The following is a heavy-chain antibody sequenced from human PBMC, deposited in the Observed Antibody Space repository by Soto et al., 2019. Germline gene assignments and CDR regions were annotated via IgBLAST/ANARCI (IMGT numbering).Heavy chain of an antibody. CDR1: GGTFSTHP. CDR3: ARLRASNYEAYQH. J-gene: IGHJ1*01. D-gene: IGHD4-4*01. V-gene: IGHV1-69*12. CDR2: INPIFGTA. Sequence: QVQLVQSGAEVKKPGSSVKVSCEASGGTFSTHPISWVRQAPGQGLEWMGGINPIFGTANYAQKLQGRVTITADESTTTAYMQLSSLRSDDTAVYYCARLRASNYEAYQHWGQDTLVTVSS.